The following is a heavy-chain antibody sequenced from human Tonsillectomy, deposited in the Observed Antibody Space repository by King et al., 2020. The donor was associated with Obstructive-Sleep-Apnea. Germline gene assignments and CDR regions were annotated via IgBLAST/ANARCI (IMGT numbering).Heavy chain of an antibody. V-gene: IGHV3-23*04. CDR1: GFTFNTHA. J-gene: IGHJ4*02. D-gene: IGHD5-18*01. CDR2: ISASGCIT. CDR3: AKDTQDGFTYGYGIFDY. Sequence: VQLVESGGGLVQPGGSLRLSCAVSGFTFNTHAMSWVRRAPGKGLEWVSTISASGCITYYADSVKGRFTISSDNSKNTLYLQMNSLRAEDTAVYYCAKDTQDGFTYGYGIFDYWGQGTLVTVSS.